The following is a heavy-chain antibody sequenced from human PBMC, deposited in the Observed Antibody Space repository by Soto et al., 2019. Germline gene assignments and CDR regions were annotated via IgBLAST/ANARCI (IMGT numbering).Heavy chain of an antibody. J-gene: IGHJ4*02. CDR2: IYNSEST. Sequence: SETLSLTCTVPGGSISAYYWSWLRQPAGKELEWIGRIYNSESTNYNPSLKSRVTMSVDTSKNQFSLKLSSVTAADTAVYYCARYTAKGYFDYWGQGTLVTVSS. CDR3: ARYTAKGYFDY. CDR1: GGSISAYY. D-gene: IGHD5-18*01. V-gene: IGHV4-4*07.